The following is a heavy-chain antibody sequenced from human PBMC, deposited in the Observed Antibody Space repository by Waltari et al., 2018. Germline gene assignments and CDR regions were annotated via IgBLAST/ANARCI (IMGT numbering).Heavy chain of an antibody. CDR1: GFTCRSQA. V-gene: IGHV3-23*01. Sequence: EVQLLESGGGLVQPGGSLRLSCAASGFTCRSQAMRWGRQAPGKGLEWVSAISGSGGSTYYADSVKGRFTISRDNSKNTLYLQMNSLRAEDTAVYYCAARGIHDAFDIWGQGTMVTVSS. J-gene: IGHJ3*02. D-gene: IGHD5-18*01. CDR2: ISGSGGST. CDR3: AARGIHDAFDI.